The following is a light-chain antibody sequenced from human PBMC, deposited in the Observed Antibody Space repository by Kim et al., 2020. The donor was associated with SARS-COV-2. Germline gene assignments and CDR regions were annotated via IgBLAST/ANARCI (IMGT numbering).Light chain of an antibody. V-gene: IGLV2-23*01. CDR1: SSDVGYYNL. CDR3: CSYAGSTTYWV. Sequence: QSALTQPASVSGSPGQSITISCIRSSSDVGYYNLVSWYQQYPGKAPKVMIYEDSKRPSGVSDRFSGSKSGNTASLTISGLQAEDEADYYCCSYAGSTTYWVFGGGTQLTVL. J-gene: IGLJ3*02. CDR2: EDS.